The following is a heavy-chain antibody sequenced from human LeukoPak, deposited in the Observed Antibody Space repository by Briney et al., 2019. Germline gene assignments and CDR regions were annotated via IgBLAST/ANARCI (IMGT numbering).Heavy chain of an antibody. CDR3: ARLRGINTGGWFDWFDP. V-gene: IGHV4-39*01. D-gene: IGHD6-19*01. CDR2: IYYGGST. CDR1: GGSISSSTYY. J-gene: IGHJ5*02. Sequence: SETLSLTCTVSGGSISSSTYYCPWIRLPPAIVLEWIGTIYYGGSTYYSPSLKSRLVRSVDTSNNQFSLKLSSVTAADTAVYYCARLRGINTGGWFDWFDPWGQGILVTVSS.